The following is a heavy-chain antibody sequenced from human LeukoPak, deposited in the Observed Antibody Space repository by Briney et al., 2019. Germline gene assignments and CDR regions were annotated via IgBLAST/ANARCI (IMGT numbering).Heavy chain of an antibody. D-gene: IGHD2-8*01. CDR3: AKDRIVLMVYAIEFDAFDI. Sequence: ASVKVSCKASGYTFTSYDINWVRQATGQGLEWMGWMNPNSGNTGYAQKFQGRVTMTRNTSISTAYMELSSLRAEDTAVYYCAKDRIVLMVYAIEFDAFDIWGQGTMVTVSS. J-gene: IGHJ3*02. CDR1: GYTFTSYD. CDR2: MNPNSGNT. V-gene: IGHV1-8*01.